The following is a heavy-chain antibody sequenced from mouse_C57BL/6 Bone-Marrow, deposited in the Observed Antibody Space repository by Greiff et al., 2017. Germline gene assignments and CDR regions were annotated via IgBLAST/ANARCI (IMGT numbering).Heavy chain of an antibody. J-gene: IGHJ1*03. V-gene: IGHV14-3*01. CDR3: AFYECDGRYFDG. CDR2: FDPANGNT. D-gene: IGHD2-4*01. Sequence: EVKLQQSVAELVRPGASVTLSCTASGFNIKNTYMHWVKQRPEQGLEWIGRFDPANGNTKYAPKFPGKATITADTSSNTAYLQLSSLTSEDTAIYYCAFYECDGRYFDGWGTGTTVTVSS. CDR1: GFNIKNTY.